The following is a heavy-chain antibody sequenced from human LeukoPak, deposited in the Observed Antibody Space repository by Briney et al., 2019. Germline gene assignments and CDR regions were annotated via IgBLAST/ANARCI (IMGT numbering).Heavy chain of an antibody. CDR3: ATDTMVRGVITPLYYYYGMDV. V-gene: IGHV3-23*01. CDR1: GFTFSDAW. D-gene: IGHD3-10*01. CDR2: ISGSGGST. J-gene: IGHJ6*02. Sequence: GGSLRLSCAGSGFTFSDAWINWIRQAPGKGLEWVSAISGSGGSTYYADSVKGRFTISRDNSKNTLYLQMNSLRAEDTAVYYCATDTMVRGVITPLYYYYGMDVWGQGTTVTVSS.